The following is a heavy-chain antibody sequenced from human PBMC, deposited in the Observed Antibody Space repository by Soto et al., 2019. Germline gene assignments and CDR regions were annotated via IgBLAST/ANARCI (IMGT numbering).Heavy chain of an antibody. CDR2: IIPIFGTA. V-gene: IGHV1-69*13. CDR3: AREGGYDILTGYWCWFDP. Sequence: VASVKVSCKASGGTFSSYAISWVRQAPGQGLEWMGGIIPIFGTANYAQKFQGRVTITADESTSTAYMELSSLRSEDTAVYYCAREGGYDILTGYWCWFDPWGQGTLVTVSS. J-gene: IGHJ5*02. CDR1: GGTFSSYA. D-gene: IGHD3-9*01.